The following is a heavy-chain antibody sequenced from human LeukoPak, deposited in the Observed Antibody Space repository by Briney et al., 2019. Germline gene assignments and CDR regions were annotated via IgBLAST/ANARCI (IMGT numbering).Heavy chain of an antibody. J-gene: IGHJ4*02. CDR2: ISGSGGST. CDR1: GFTFSGYA. CDR3: AKDGTTTITFDY. Sequence: PGGSLRLSCAASGFTFSGYAMSWARQAPGKGLEYVSVISGSGGSTHYRDSVKGRFTISRDNSKNTLYLQMNSLRVEDTAVYYCAKDGTTTITFDYWGQGTLVTVSS. D-gene: IGHD1-1*01. V-gene: IGHV3-23*01.